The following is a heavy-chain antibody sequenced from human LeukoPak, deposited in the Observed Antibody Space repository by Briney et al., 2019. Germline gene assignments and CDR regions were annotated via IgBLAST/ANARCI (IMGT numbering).Heavy chain of an antibody. J-gene: IGHJ4*02. V-gene: IGHV3-33*01. CDR3: VRVGTDSIGSYPDY. CDR1: GFTFSSCG. D-gene: IGHD3-22*01. Sequence: GGSLRLSCTASGFTFSSCGMHWVRQAPGQGLEWVAVIWSDGSKKYHADSVKGRFTISRDNSKNMLYLQMDSLRAEDTAIYYCVRVGTDSIGSYPDYWGQGTLVTVTS. CDR2: IWSDGSKK.